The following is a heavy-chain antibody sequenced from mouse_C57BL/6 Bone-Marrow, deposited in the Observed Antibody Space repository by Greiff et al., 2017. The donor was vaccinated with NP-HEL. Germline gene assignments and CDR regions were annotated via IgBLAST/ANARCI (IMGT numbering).Heavy chain of an antibody. D-gene: IGHD2-4*01. CDR2: IDPETGDT. J-gene: IGHJ3*01. Sequence: VQLQQSGAELVRPGASVKLSCTASGFNFKDDYMHWVKQRPEQGLEWIGWIDPETGDTEYASKFQGKATITADTSSNTAYLQLSSLTSEDTAVYYCTTDYDKGPWFAYWGQGTLVTVSA. CDR1: GFNFKDDY. CDR3: TTDYDKGPWFAY. V-gene: IGHV14-4*01.